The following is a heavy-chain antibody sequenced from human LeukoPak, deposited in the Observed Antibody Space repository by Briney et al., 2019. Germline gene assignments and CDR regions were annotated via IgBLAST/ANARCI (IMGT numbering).Heavy chain of an antibody. CDR1: GYTFTSYG. J-gene: IGHJ3*02. CDR3: ARRQFSGWLRHDAFDI. V-gene: IGHV1-18*01. Sequence: ASVKVSCKASGYTFTSYGVSWVRQAPGQGLEWMGSISAYNGNTNYAQKLQGRVTMTTDTSTSTAYMELRSLRSDDTAVYYCARRQFSGWLRHDAFDIWGQGTMVTVSS. D-gene: IGHD6-19*01. CDR2: ISAYNGNT.